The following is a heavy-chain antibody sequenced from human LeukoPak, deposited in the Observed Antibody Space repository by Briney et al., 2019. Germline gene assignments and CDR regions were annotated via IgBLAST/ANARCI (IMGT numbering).Heavy chain of an antibody. CDR1: GFTFRSYW. V-gene: IGHV3-7*03. CDR2: IKQDGSEK. CDR3: ASGLELDY. Sequence: GGSLRLSCAASGFTFRSYWMRWVCQAPGKGLEWVANIKQDGSEKNYVDSVKGRFTISRDNAKNSLYLQMNSLRAEDTAVYYCASGLELDYWGQETLVTVSS. J-gene: IGHJ4*02.